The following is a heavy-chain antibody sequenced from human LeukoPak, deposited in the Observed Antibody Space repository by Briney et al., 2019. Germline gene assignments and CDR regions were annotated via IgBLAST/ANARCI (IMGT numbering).Heavy chain of an antibody. CDR1: GYSFTSYD. CDR3: TRGNNGNDY. D-gene: IGHD1/OR15-1a*01. J-gene: IGHJ4*02. Sequence: ASVKVSCKASGYSFTSYDINWVRQATAQGLEWMGYMNPNSYKTGYAQKFQGRVTMTRNTSISTAYMELSSLRSEDTAVYYCTRGNNGNDYWGQGTLVTVSS. V-gene: IGHV1-8*01. CDR2: MNPNSYKT.